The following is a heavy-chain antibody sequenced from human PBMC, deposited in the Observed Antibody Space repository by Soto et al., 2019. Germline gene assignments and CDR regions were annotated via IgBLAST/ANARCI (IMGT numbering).Heavy chain of an antibody. D-gene: IGHD6-13*01. V-gene: IGHV3-48*02. Sequence: EVQLVESGGGLVQPGGSLRLSCAASGFTLSSYNMNWVRQAPGKGLEWVSYISGSSDTIYYADSVKGRFTISRDNAKNSLYLQMDSLRDEDTAVYYCARDHGGSTWFVGIYYYFGLDVWGQGTTVTVSS. CDR1: GFTLSSYN. CDR2: ISGSSDTI. J-gene: IGHJ6*02. CDR3: ARDHGGSTWFVGIYYYFGLDV.